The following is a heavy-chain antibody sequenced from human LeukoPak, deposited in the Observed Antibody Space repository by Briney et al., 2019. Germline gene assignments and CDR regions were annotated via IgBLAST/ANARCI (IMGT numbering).Heavy chain of an antibody. CDR3: ARAPLNDYGDYRWDAFDI. Sequence: SETLSLTCTVSGGSISNYYWSWIRQPPGKGLEWIRYIYYSGSTNYNPSLKSRVTISVDTSKNQFSLKLSSVTAADTAVYYCARAPLNDYGDYRWDAFDIWGQRTMVTVSS. V-gene: IGHV4-59*13. CDR2: IYYSGST. D-gene: IGHD4-17*01. J-gene: IGHJ3*02. CDR1: GGSISNYY.